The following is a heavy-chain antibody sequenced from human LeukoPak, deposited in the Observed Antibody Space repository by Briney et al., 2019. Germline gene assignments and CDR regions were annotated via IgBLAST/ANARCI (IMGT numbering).Heavy chain of an antibody. CDR1: GGSISSSSYY. V-gene: IGHV4-39*07. CDR3: ARKIGVLRYFDWQKVYYFDY. Sequence: SETLSLTCTVSGGSISSSSYYWGWIRQPPGKGLEWIGSIYYSGSTYYNPSLKSRVTISVDTSKNQFSLKLSSVTAADTAVYYCARKIGVLRYFDWQKVYYFDYWGQGTLVTVSS. CDR2: IYYSGST. J-gene: IGHJ4*02. D-gene: IGHD3-9*01.